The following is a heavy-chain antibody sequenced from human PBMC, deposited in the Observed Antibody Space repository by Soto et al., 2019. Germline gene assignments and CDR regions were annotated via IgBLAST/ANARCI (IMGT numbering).Heavy chain of an antibody. D-gene: IGHD1-20*01. CDR2: ISAYNGNT. CDR1: GYTFTSYG. Sequence: QVQLVQSGAEVKKPGASVKVSCKASGYTFTSYGISWVRQAPGQGLEWMGWISAYNGNTTYAQKLQGRVTMTTDTSTSTAYMELRSLRSDDTAVYYCARVRSRLYNWNDGLLDYWGQGTLVTVSS. J-gene: IGHJ4*02. CDR3: ARVRSRLYNWNDGLLDY. V-gene: IGHV1-18*01.